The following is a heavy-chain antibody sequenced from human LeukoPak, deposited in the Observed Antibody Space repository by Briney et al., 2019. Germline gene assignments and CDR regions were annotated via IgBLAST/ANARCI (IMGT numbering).Heavy chain of an antibody. Sequence: PSETLSLTCTVSGFSISSGYYWGWIRQPPGKGLEWIGSIYHSGKTYYNPSLKSRVTISVDTSKNQFSLKLTSVTAADTAVYYCARRLRHDNSGFDYWGQGTLVTVSS. CDR3: ARRLRHDNSGFDY. J-gene: IGHJ4*02. CDR1: GFSISSGYY. CDR2: IYHSGKT. V-gene: IGHV4-38-2*02. D-gene: IGHD3-22*01.